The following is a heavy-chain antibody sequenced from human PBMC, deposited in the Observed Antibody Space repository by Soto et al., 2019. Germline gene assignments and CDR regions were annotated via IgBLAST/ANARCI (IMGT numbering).Heavy chain of an antibody. V-gene: IGHV1-46*01. CDR3: ARGDSSWYRFDY. J-gene: IGHJ4*02. Sequence: ASVKVSCKASGYTFTSYYMHWVRQAPGQGLEWMGIINPSGGSTSYAQKFQGRVTITADESTSTAYMELSSLRSEDTAVYYCARGDSSWYRFDYWGQGTLVTVSS. CDR1: GYTFTSYY. D-gene: IGHD6-13*01. CDR2: INPSGGST.